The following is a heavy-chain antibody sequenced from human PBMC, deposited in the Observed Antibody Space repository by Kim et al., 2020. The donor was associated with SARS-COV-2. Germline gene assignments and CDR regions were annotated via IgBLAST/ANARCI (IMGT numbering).Heavy chain of an antibody. D-gene: IGHD1-26*01. Sequence: GRFTISRDNAKHSLYLQMNSLGAEDTAVYYCARDANIGSYETEDWFDPWGQGTLVTVSS. J-gene: IGHJ5*02. V-gene: IGHV3-11*06. CDR3: ARDANIGSYETEDWFDP.